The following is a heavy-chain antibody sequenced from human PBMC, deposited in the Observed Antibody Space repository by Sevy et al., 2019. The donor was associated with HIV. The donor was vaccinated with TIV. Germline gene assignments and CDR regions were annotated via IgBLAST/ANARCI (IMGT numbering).Heavy chain of an antibody. CDR2: ISHDGINE. D-gene: IGHD1-26*01. Sequence: GGSLRLSCIGSGFSFSYYGIHWVRQAPGKGLDWVALISHDGINEYYADSVKGRFTISRDNSKNTVYLEMNSLRNEDTAMYFWANEYSGSYSHSYLYALDVWGQGTTVTVSS. CDR1: GFSFSYYG. CDR3: ANEYSGSYSHSYLYALDV. J-gene: IGHJ6*02. V-gene: IGHV3-30*18.